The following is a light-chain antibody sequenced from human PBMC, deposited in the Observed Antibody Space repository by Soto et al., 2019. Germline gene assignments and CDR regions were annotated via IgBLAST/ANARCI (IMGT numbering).Light chain of an antibody. CDR1: GSNIGAGYD. Sequence: QSVLTQPPSVXXXPGQRVTISCTGSGSNIGAGYDVHWYQQLPGTAPKLLIYGNNNRPSGVPDRFSGSKSGTSASLAITGLQAEDEADYHCQSYDRSLSASVFGGGTKVTVL. J-gene: IGLJ3*02. V-gene: IGLV1-40*01. CDR2: GNN. CDR3: QSYDRSLSASV.